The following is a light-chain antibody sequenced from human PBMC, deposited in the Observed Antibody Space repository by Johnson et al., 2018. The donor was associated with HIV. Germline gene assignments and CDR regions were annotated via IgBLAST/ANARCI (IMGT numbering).Light chain of an antibody. CDR1: SSNIGRHY. CDR3: GTWDSSLSAGGV. Sequence: QSVLTQPPSVSAAPGQKVTISCSGSSSNIGRHYVSWYQQVPGTAPRLVIYDTIKRHSGIPDRFSGSKSGTSATLGITGLQTGDEADYYCGTWDSSLSAGGVFGTGTKVTVL. V-gene: IGLV1-51*01. J-gene: IGLJ1*01. CDR2: DTI.